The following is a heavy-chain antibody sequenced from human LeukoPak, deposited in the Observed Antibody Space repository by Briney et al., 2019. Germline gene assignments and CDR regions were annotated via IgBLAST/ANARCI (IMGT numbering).Heavy chain of an antibody. J-gene: IGHJ4*02. CDR1: GGSISSYY. V-gene: IGHV4-59*08. D-gene: IGHD3-10*01. CDR3: ATSKLQLFPFDY. Sequence: SETLSLTCTVSGGSISSYYWSWIRQPPGKGLEWIGNIYYRGGTNYNPSLKSRLTISVDTSKNQFSLKLSSVTAADTAVYYCATSKLQLFPFDYWGQGTLVTVSS. CDR2: IYYRGGT.